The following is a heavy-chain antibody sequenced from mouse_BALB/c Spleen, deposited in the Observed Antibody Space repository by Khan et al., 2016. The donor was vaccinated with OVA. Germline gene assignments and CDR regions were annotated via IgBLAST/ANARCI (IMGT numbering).Heavy chain of an antibody. V-gene: IGHV1S41*01. CDR1: GYTFTSYW. Sequence: DLVEPGASVKLSCKASGYTFTSYWINWIKERPGQGLEWIGQIGPGSGSAYYNELFKGKATLTVDTSSSTVYIQLSSLSSEDSAVXCCARSNYYGRGLYAMDYWGQGTSVTVSS. D-gene: IGHD1-1*01. CDR2: IGPGSGSA. CDR3: ARSNYYGRGLYAMDY. J-gene: IGHJ4*01.